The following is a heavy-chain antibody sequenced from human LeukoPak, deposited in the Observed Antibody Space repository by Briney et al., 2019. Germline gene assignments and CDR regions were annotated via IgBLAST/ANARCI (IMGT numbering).Heavy chain of an antibody. Sequence: GESLKISCEGSGYSFTNYWIGWVRQMPGKGLEWMGIIYPGDSYTRYSPSFQGQVTISADKSINTAYLQWSSLEASDTAMYYCAREVVIAPRRGYAFDIWGQGTVVTVSS. CDR3: AREVVIAPRRGYAFDI. CDR1: GYSFTNYW. CDR2: IYPGDSYT. D-gene: IGHD2-15*01. J-gene: IGHJ3*02. V-gene: IGHV5-51*01.